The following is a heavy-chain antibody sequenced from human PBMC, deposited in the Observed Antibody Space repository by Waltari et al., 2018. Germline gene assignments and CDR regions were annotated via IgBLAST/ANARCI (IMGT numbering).Heavy chain of an antibody. CDR3: ARVPVLYYDSSGYHLDY. J-gene: IGHJ4*02. V-gene: IGHV4-39*07. Sequence: QLQLQESGPGLVKPSETLSLTCTVSGGSISSSSYYWRWHRQPPGKGLEWIGSIYYSGSTYYNPSLKSRVTISVDTSKNQFSLKLSSVTAADTAVYYCARVPVLYYDSSGYHLDYWGQGTLVTVSS. CDR2: IYYSGST. D-gene: IGHD3-22*01. CDR1: GGSISSSSYY.